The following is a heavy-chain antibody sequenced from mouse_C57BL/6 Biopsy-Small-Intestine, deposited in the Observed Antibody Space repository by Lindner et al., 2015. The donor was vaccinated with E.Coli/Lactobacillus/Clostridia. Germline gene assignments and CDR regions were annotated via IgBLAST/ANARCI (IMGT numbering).Heavy chain of an antibody. V-gene: IGHV1-81*01. D-gene: IGHD2-14*01. Sequence: SVKVSCKASGDTFSSSVIRWVRQAPGQGLEWIGGITPTLGTANYAQKFQGRVTITADESTSTAYMELSSLRSEDTAVYYCASGWIGTLDYWGQGTLVTVSS. CDR2: ITPTLGTA. CDR1: GDTFSSSV. J-gene: IGHJ4*01. CDR3: ASGWIGTLDY.